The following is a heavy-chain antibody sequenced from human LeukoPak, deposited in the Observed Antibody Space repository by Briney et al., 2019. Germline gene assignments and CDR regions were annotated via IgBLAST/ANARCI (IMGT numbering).Heavy chain of an antibody. Sequence: SETLSLTCTVSGGSISSYYWSWIRQPPGKGLEWIGYIYYSGSTNYNPSLKSRVTISVKTSKNQFSLKLRSVTAADTAVYYCARDVRRVIDYWGQGTLVTVSS. J-gene: IGHJ4*02. V-gene: IGHV4-59*01. CDR3: ARDVRRVIDY. D-gene: IGHD3-10*02. CDR2: IYYSGST. CDR1: GGSISSYY.